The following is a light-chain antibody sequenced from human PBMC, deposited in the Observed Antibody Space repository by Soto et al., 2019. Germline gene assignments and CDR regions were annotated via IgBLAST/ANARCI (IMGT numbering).Light chain of an antibody. V-gene: IGKV1-39*01. J-gene: IGKJ2*01. CDR1: QSISSF. CDR2: AAS. CDR3: QQCYTTPYA. Sequence: DIQMTQSPSSLSASVGDRVSITCRASQSISSFLNWYQQKPGKAPNLLIYAASNLQSGVPSRFSGSGSGTDFPLTISSLQLEDFAIDYGQQCYTTPYAFGLGTKLESK.